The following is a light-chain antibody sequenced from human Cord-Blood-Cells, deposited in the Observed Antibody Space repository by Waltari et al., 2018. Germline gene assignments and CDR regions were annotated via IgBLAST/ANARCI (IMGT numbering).Light chain of an antibody. J-gene: IGKJ4*01. CDR2: GAS. CDR3: QQYGSSPLT. CDR1: QSVSSIY. Sequence: EIVLTQSPGTLSFSPGERATLSCRASQSVSSIYLAWYQQKPGQAPRLLIYGASSRATGIPDRFSGSGSGTDFTLTISRLEPEDFAVYYCQQYGSSPLTFGGGTKVEIK. V-gene: IGKV3-20*01.